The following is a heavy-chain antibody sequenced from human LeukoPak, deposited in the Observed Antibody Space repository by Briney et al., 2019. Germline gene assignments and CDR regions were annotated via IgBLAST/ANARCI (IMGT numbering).Heavy chain of an antibody. CDR2: IYTSGST. D-gene: IGHD3-10*01. Sequence: SETLSLTCTVSGGSISSSSTYYWSWIRQPAGKGLEWIGRIYTSGSTYYNPSLKSRVTISVDTSKNQFSLKLSSVTAADTAVYYCARDRDGVGDWGQGTLVTVSS. CDR3: ARDRDGVGD. V-gene: IGHV4-61*02. J-gene: IGHJ4*02. CDR1: GGSISSSSTYY.